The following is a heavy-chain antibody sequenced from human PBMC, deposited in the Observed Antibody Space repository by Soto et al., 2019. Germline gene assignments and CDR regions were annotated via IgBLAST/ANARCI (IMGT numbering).Heavy chain of an antibody. CDR3: ATEIEGTVTLLRGLEPGAFDV. D-gene: IGHD3-10*01. CDR2: IKSKSQGGTA. J-gene: IGHJ3*01. CDR1: AFTFTNAW. Sequence: QLVESGGGLVKPGGSLRLSCAASAFTFTNAWMNWVRQAPGKRLEWVGRIKSKSQGGTADYAAPVKGRFAISRDDSKNTLYLQMNSLQTDDTAVYFCATEIEGTVTLLRGLEPGAFDVWGLGTMVTVSS. V-gene: IGHV3-15*07.